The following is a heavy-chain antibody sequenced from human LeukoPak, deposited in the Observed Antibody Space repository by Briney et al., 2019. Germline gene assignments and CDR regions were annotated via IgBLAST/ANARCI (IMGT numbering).Heavy chain of an antibody. D-gene: IGHD5-18*01. Sequence: ASVKVSCKTSGYSFADYYMHWVRQAPGQGLEWMGWINPKSGDTNYAQNFQGGVTMTRDTSFRTAYMEVSRLRSDDTGVYYCARERGRGPDTALDYWGQGSLVTVSS. J-gene: IGHJ4*02. CDR3: ARERGRGPDTALDY. CDR2: INPKSGDT. V-gene: IGHV1-2*02. CDR1: GYSFADYY.